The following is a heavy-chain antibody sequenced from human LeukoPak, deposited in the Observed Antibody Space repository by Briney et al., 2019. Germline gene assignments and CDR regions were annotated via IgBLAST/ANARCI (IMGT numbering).Heavy chain of an antibody. D-gene: IGHD6-13*01. CDR2: ISYDGSNK. Sequence: GGSLRLSCAASGLTFSSYGMHWVRQAPGKGLEWVAVISYDGSNKYYADSVKGRFTISRDNSKNTLYLQMNSLRAEDTAVYYCAKGGESSSWLFDYWGQGTLVPVSS. J-gene: IGHJ4*02. CDR3: AKGGESSSWLFDY. V-gene: IGHV3-30*18. CDR1: GLTFSSYG.